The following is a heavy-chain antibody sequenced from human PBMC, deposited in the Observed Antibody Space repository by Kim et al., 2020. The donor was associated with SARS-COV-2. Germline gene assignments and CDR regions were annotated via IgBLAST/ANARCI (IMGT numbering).Heavy chain of an antibody. CDR2: IIPIFGTA. J-gene: IGHJ3*02. CDR3: AGRDGYNYAFDI. Sequence: SVKVSCKASGGTFSSYAISWVRQAPGQGLEWMGGIIPIFGTANYAQKFQGRVTITADESTSTAYMELSSLRSEDTAVYYCAGRDGYNYAFDIWGQGTMVTVSS. V-gene: IGHV1-69*13. D-gene: IGHD5-12*01. CDR1: GGTFSSYA.